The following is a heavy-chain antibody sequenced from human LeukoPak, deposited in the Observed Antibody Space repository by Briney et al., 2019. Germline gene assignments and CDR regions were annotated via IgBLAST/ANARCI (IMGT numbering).Heavy chain of an antibody. CDR1: GFTFSDSY. Sequence: GGSLRLSCAASGFTFSDSYMSWIRQVPGKGLEWISYISSSGGTIYYADSVKGRFTISRGNAKNSLYLQMNSLRAEDTAVYYCAKEGGDWGEGYDYWGQGTLVTVSS. CDR3: AKEGGDWGEGYDY. D-gene: IGHD7-27*01. CDR2: ISSSGGTI. V-gene: IGHV3-11*01. J-gene: IGHJ4*02.